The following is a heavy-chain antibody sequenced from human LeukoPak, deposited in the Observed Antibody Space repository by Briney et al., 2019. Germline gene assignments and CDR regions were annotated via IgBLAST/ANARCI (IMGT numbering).Heavy chain of an antibody. CDR1: GYTFTSYG. Sequence: ASVKVSCKASGYTFTSYGISWVRQAPGQGLEWMGWINVYNGNTNYAQKLQGRVTMTTDTSTSTAYMELRSLRSDDTAVYYCARDELAAAGNKYFYYGMDVWGQGTTVTVSS. D-gene: IGHD6-13*01. CDR2: INVYNGNT. CDR3: ARDELAAAGNKYFYYGMDV. J-gene: IGHJ6*02. V-gene: IGHV1-18*01.